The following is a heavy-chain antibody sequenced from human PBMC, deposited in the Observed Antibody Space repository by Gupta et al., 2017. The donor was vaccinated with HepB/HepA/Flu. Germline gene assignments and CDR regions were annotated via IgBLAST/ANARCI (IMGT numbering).Heavy chain of an antibody. V-gene: IGHV4-34*01. CDR3: ARGLPGSWLQLRSRLDY. Sequence: NYYPSLKSRVTISVDTSKNQFSLKLSSVTAADTAVYYCARGLPGSWLQLRSRLDYWGQGTLVTVSS. D-gene: IGHD5-24*01. J-gene: IGHJ4*02.